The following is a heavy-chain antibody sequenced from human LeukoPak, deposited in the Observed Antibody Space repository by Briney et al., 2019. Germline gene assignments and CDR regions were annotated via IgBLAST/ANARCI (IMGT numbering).Heavy chain of an antibody. CDR2: INPSGGRI. CDR1: GYTFTSYY. V-gene: IGHV1-46*01. J-gene: IGHJ4*02. Sequence: ASVKVSCKASGYTFTSYYMHWVRQAPGQGLEWMGIINPSGGRISYAQKFQGRVTMTRDTSTYTVYMELSSLRSEDTAVYYCARDRTPNDYGDYEGLFDYWGQGTLVTVSS. CDR3: ARDRTPNDYGDYEGLFDY. D-gene: IGHD4-17*01.